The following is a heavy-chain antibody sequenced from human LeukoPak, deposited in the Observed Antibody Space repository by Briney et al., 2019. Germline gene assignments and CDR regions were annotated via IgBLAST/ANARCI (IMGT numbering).Heavy chain of an antibody. D-gene: IGHD2-2*02. J-gene: IGHJ3*02. CDR2: IIPVCGTA. V-gene: IGHV1-69*05. CDR1: GGTFSSYA. Sequence: SVKVSCKASGGTFSSYAISWVRQAPGQGLEWMGGIIPVCGTANYAQKFQCRVTITTDESTSTAYMELSSLRSDDTAVFFSSRGRHTRYCSSTSCYTGAAFDIWGQGTMVTVSS. CDR3: SRGRHTRYCSSTSCYTGAAFDI.